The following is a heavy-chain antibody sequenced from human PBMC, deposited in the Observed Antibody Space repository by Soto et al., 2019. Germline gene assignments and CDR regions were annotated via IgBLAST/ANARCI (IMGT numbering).Heavy chain of an antibody. Sequence: ASVKVSCKASGYTLTGYYMHWVRQAPGQGLEWMGWINPNSGGTSYAQKFQGWVTMTRDTSISTAYMELSRLRSDDTAVYYCARASYYDFWSGYPSSDYYYYMDVWGKGTTVTVSS. CDR3: ARASYYDFWSGYPSSDYYYYMDV. CDR2: INPNSGGT. CDR1: GYTLTGYY. V-gene: IGHV1-2*04. D-gene: IGHD3-3*01. J-gene: IGHJ6*03.